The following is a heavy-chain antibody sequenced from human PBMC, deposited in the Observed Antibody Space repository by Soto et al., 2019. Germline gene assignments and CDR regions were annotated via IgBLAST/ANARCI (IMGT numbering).Heavy chain of an antibody. CDR3: AKVVGNCGRAEYDAFDI. V-gene: IGHV3-30*18. J-gene: IGHJ3*02. D-gene: IGHD7-27*01. CDR1: GFTFSSYG. CDR2: ISYDGSNK. Sequence: GGSLRLSCAASGFTFSSYGMHWVRQAPGKGLEWVAVISYDGSNKYYADSVKGRFTISRDNSKNTLYLQMNSLRAEDTAVYYCAKVVGNCGRAEYDAFDIWGPGTMVTVSS.